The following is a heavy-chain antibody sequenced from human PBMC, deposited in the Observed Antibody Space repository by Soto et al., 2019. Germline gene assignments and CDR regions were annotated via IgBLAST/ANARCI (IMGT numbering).Heavy chain of an antibody. D-gene: IGHD4-17*01. Sequence: ASVKVSCKASGYTFTGYYMHWVRQAPGQGLEWMGWINPNSGGTNYAQKFQGWVTMTRDTSISTAYMELSRLRSDDTAVYYCARTDYGDYVGAPYGMDVWGQGTTFTVSS. V-gene: IGHV1-2*04. CDR3: ARTDYGDYVGAPYGMDV. CDR1: GYTFTGYY. J-gene: IGHJ6*02. CDR2: INPNSGGT.